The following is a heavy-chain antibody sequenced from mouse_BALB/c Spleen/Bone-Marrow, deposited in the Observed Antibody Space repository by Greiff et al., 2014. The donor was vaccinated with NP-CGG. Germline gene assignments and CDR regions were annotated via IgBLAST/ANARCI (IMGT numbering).Heavy chain of an antibody. J-gene: IGHJ4*01. CDR3: TRERETRYAMDY. Sequence: DVHLVESGGGLVKPGGSLKLSCAASGFTFSSYTMSWVRQTPEKRLEWVATISSGGSYTYYPDSVKGRFTISRDNAKNTLYLQMSSLKSEDTAMYYCTRERETRYAMDYWGQGTSVTVSS. CDR2: ISSGGSYT. CDR1: GFTFSSYT. V-gene: IGHV5-6-4*01.